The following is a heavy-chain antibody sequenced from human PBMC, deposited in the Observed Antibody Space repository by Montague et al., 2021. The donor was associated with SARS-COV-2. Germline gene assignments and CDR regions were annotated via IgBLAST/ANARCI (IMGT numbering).Heavy chain of an antibody. D-gene: IGHD3-10*01. Sequence: SETLSLTCSVSSGSIISSGYYWGWIRQPPGEELEWIGNIYYSGTTYYNPSLRSRGTISVDTSKNHLSLRLSSVTAADTAVYFCARGMIRGVTTPFDYWGQGSQVTVSS. CDR1: SGSIISSGYY. J-gene: IGHJ4*02. CDR2: IYYSGTT. V-gene: IGHV4-39*02. CDR3: ARGMIRGVTTPFDY.